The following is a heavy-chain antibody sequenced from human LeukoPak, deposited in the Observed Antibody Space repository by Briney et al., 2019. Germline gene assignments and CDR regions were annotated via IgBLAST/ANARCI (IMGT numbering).Heavy chain of an antibody. V-gene: IGHV3-49*04. CDR1: GFTFGDYA. CDR2: IRSKAYGGTT. Sequence: GSLRLSCTGSGFTFGDYAVIWVRQAPGRGLEWVGFIRSKAYGGTTEYAASVKGRFTISRDDSKSIAYLQMDSLKTEDTAVYYCTRDYGDYKGDYWGQGTLVTVSS. CDR3: TRDYGDYKGDY. D-gene: IGHD4-17*01. J-gene: IGHJ4*02.